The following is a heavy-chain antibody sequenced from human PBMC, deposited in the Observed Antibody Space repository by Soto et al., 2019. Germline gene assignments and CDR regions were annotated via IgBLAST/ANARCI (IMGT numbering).Heavy chain of an antibody. Sequence: SVKVSCKASGGTFSSYTISWVRQAPGQGLEWMGRIIPILGIANYAQKFQGRVTITADRSTSTAYMELSSLRSEDTAVYYCARLVDTADFDYWGQGTLVTVSS. CDR1: GGTFSSYT. J-gene: IGHJ4*02. V-gene: IGHV1-69*02. CDR3: ARLVDTADFDY. CDR2: IIPILGIA. D-gene: IGHD5-18*01.